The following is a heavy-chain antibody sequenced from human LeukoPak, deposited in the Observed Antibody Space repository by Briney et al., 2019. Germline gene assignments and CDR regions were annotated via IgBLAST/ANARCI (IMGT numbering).Heavy chain of an antibody. V-gene: IGHV4-31*11. CDR2: IYYSGST. Sequence: SETLSLTCAVYGGSFSGYYWSWIRQHPGKGLEWIGYIYYSGSTYYNPSLKSRVTISVDTSKNQFSLKLSSVTAADTAVYYCARELLGGSDDAFDIWGQGTMVTVSS. CDR3: ARELLGGSDDAFDI. J-gene: IGHJ3*02. D-gene: IGHD3-16*01. CDR1: GGSFSGYY.